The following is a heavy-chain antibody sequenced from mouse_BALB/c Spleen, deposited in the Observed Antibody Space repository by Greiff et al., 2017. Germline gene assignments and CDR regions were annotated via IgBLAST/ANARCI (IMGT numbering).Heavy chain of an antibody. V-gene: IGHV1-69*02. CDR2: IDPSDSYT. Sequence: QVQLQQPGAELVKPGASVKLSCKASGYTFTSYWMHWVKQRPGQGLEWIGEIDPSDSYTNYNQKFKGKATLTVDKSSSTAYMQLSSLTSEDSAVYYCARGDDGSSDGFANGGQGTLVTVSA. CDR1: GYTFTSYW. CDR3: ARGDDGSSDGFAN. D-gene: IGHD1-1*01. J-gene: IGHJ3*01.